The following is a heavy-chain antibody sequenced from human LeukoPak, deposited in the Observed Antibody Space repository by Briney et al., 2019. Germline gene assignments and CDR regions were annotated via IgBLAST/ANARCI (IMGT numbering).Heavy chain of an antibody. J-gene: IGHJ3*02. Sequence: SETLSLTCTVSGGSISSYYCSWIRQPPGKGLEWIGYIYYSGSTNYNPSLKSRVTISLETSKNQFSLKLSSVTAADTAVYYCARVARPYLPDAIYNDAFDIWGQGTMVTVSS. CDR2: IYYSGST. CDR3: ARVARPYLPDAIYNDAFDI. V-gene: IGHV4-59*01. CDR1: GGSISSYY. D-gene: IGHD2-2*01.